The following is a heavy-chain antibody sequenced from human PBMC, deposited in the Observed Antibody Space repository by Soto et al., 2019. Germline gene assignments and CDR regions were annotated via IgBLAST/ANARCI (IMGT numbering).Heavy chain of an antibody. D-gene: IGHD3-10*01. CDR1: GYTFTSYY. CDR2: INPSGGST. J-gene: IGHJ5*02. CDR3: AGTLQLLWFGELSP. Sequence: XSVKVSCNASGYTFTSYYMHLLRQAPGQGLEWMGIINPSGGSTSYAQKFQGRVTMTRDTSTSTVYMELSSLRSEDTAVYYCAGTLQLLWFGELSPWGQGTLVTVSS. V-gene: IGHV1-46*01.